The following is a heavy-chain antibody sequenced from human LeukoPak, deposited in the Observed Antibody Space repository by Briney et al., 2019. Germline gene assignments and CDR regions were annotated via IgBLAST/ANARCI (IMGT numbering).Heavy chain of an antibody. CDR3: ARDLATRQRTGLYDS. CDR2: ISYDGSNK. J-gene: IGHJ4*02. V-gene: IGHV3-30*14. CDR1: GFTFSSYA. D-gene: IGHD3-16*02. Sequence: GGSLRLSCAASGFTFSSYAMHWVRQAPGKGLEWVAVISYDGSNKYYADSVKGRITISRDNSRNTLYLQMDSLRAEDTAVYYCARDLATRQRTGLYDSWGQGALVTVSS.